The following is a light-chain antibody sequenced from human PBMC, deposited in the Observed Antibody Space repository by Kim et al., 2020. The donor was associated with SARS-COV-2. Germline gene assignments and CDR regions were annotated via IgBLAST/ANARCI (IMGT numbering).Light chain of an antibody. CDR2: DAY. J-gene: IGKJ4*01. CDR1: QSVGNF. Sequence: EIVSTLSPATLSLSPGERATLSCRTSQSVGNFLAWYQQRPGQAPRLLIYDAYIRASDIPARFSGSGSGTDFILTISNLEPEDFAIYYCQQRYSWPLTFGGVTKLDIK. V-gene: IGKV3-11*01. CDR3: QQRYSWPLT.